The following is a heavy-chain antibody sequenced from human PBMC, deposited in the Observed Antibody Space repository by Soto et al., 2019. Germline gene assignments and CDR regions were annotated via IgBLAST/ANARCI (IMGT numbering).Heavy chain of an antibody. D-gene: IGHD4-4*01. CDR3: ARTGTVTLDFDY. Sequence: TSETLSLTCTVSGGSISSGGYYWSWIRQHPGKGLEWTGYIYYSGSTYYNPSLKSRVTISVDTSKNQFSLKLSSVTAADTAVYYCARTGTVTLDFDYWGQGTLVTVSS. CDR2: IYYSGST. J-gene: IGHJ4*02. V-gene: IGHV4-31*03. CDR1: GGSISSGGYY.